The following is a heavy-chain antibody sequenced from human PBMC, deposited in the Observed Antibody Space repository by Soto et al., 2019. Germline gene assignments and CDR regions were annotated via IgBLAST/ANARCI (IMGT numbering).Heavy chain of an antibody. Sequence: PGGSLRLSCAASGFTFSSYAMHWVRQAPGKGLEWVAVISYDGSNKYYADSVKGRFTISRDNSKNTLYLQMNSLRAEDTAVYYCARFSGSYYYFAYWGQGTLVTVSS. CDR2: ISYDGSNK. V-gene: IGHV3-30-3*01. CDR3: ARFSGSYYYFAY. CDR1: GFTFSSYA. D-gene: IGHD1-26*01. J-gene: IGHJ4*02.